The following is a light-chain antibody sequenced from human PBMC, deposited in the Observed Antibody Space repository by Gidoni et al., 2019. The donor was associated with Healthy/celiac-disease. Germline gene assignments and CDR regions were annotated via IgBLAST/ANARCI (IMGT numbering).Light chain of an antibody. Sequence: DIVMTQSPDSLAVSLGERATINCKSSQSVLYSSNNKNYLAWYQQKPGQPPKLLISWASTRESGVPDRFSGSGSGTDFTPTISSLQAEDVAVYYCQQYYSTPVTFGGXNKVEIK. J-gene: IGKJ4*01. CDR3: QQYYSTPVT. V-gene: IGKV4-1*01. CDR1: QSVLYSSNNKNY. CDR2: WAS.